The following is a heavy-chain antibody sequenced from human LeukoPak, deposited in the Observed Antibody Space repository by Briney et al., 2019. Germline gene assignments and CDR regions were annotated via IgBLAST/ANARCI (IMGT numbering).Heavy chain of an antibody. D-gene: IGHD3-10*01. CDR1: GGSFSGYY. J-gene: IGHJ5*02. CDR3: ARGRKITMVRGVISNWFDP. V-gene: IGHV4-34*01. Sequence: SETLSLTCAVYGGSFSGYYWSWIRQPPGKGLEWIGEINHSGSTNYNPSPKSRVTISVDASKNQFSLKLSSVTAADTAVYYCARGRKITMVRGVISNWFDPWGQGTLVTVSS. CDR2: INHSGST.